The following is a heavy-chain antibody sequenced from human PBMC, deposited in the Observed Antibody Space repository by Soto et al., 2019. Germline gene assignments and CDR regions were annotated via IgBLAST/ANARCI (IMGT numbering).Heavy chain of an antibody. CDR2: INHSGST. D-gene: IGHD3-10*01. V-gene: IGHV4-34*01. J-gene: IGHJ4*02. CDR1: GGSFSGYY. CDR3: ARRRRARGGVDY. Sequence: SETLSLTCAVYGGSFSGYYWSWIRQPPGKGLEWIGEINHSGSTNYNPSLKSRVTISVDTSKNQFSLKLSSVTAADTAVYYCARRRRARGGVDYWGQGTLVTVSS.